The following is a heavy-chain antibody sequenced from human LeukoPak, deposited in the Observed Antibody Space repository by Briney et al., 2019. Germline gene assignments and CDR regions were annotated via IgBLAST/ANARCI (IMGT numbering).Heavy chain of an antibody. D-gene: IGHD1-26*01. Sequence: GGSLRLSCAASGFTFSRYSMNWVHQAPGKGLEWVSYIRDNSDTIYYADSVKGRFTISRDNAKNSLYLQMDSLRAEDTAVYYCARSTGSYYSWGQGTLVTVSS. CDR1: GFTFSRYS. V-gene: IGHV3-48*01. CDR2: IRDNSDTI. J-gene: IGHJ4*02. CDR3: ARSTGSYYS.